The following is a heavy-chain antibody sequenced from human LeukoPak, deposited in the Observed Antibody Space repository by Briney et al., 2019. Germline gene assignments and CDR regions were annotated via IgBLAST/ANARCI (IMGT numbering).Heavy chain of an antibody. CDR1: GGSISSGGYY. CDR2: IYYSGST. V-gene: IGHV4-31*03. J-gene: IGHJ6*02. CDR3: ARAYDYGPGRWYYGMDV. D-gene: IGHD4-17*01. Sequence: SETLSLTCTVSGGSISSGGYYWSWIRQHPGKGLEWIGYIYYSGSTYYNPSLKSRVTISVDTSKNQFSLKLSSVTAADTAVYYCARAYDYGPGRWYYGMDVWGQGTMVTVSS.